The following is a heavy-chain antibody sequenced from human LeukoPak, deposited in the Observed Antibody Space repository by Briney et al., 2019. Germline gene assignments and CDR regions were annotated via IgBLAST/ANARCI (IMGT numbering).Heavy chain of an antibody. CDR1: GFTFSDYA. CDR2: ISGSGDKT. V-gene: IGHV3-23*01. Sequence: GGSLRLSCAASGFTFSDYAMSWVRQAPGGGLEWVSAISGSGDKTFHANSVKGRFTTSRDNSKNTLSLQMSSPRVEDSAVYFCAKDTSAWWYHRAYMNVWGTGTTVTVSS. D-gene: IGHD2-15*01. J-gene: IGHJ6*03. CDR3: AKDTSAWWYHRAYMNV.